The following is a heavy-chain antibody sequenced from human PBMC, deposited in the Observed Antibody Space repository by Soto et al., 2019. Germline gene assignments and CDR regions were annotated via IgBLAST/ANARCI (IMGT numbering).Heavy chain of an antibody. CDR1: GFTFSSYG. D-gene: IGHD6-13*01. Sequence: QVQLVESGGGVVQPGRSLRLSCAASGFTFSSYGMHWVRQAPGKGLEWVAVIWYDGSNKYYADSVKGRFTISRDNSKNTRYLQMSSLRAEDTAVYYCARVLGIAAAGTMRHYYYYGMDVWGQGTTVTVSS. J-gene: IGHJ6*02. V-gene: IGHV3-33*01. CDR3: ARVLGIAAAGTMRHYYYYGMDV. CDR2: IWYDGSNK.